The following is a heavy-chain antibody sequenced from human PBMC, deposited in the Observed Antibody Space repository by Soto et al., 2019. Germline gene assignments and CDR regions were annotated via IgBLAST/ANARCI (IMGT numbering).Heavy chain of an antibody. CDR3: ARDCRFTSCYYHDAFDI. Sequence: QVQLVQSGAEVKKPGASVKVSCKASGYTFTSYDINWVRQATGQGLERMGWMNPNSGNTGYAQKFQGRVTMTRNTSISTAYMELSSLRSEDTAVYYCARDCRFTSCYYHDAFDIWGQGTMVTVSS. CDR1: GYTFTSYD. J-gene: IGHJ3*02. CDR2: MNPNSGNT. V-gene: IGHV1-8*01. D-gene: IGHD2-2*01.